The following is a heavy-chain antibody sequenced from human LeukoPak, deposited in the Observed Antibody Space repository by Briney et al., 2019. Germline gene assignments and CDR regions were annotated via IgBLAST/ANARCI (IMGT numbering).Heavy chain of an antibody. CDR2: ISYDGSNK. J-gene: IGHJ4*02. CDR3: AREVVLRCLEDQGPFDY. Sequence: GGSLRLSCAASGFTFSSYAMHWVRQAPGKGLEWVAVISYDGSNKYYADSVKGRFTISRDNSKNTLYLQMNSLRAEDTAVYYCAREVVLRCLEDQGPFDYWGQGTLVTVSS. CDR1: GFTFSSYA. D-gene: IGHD3-3*01. V-gene: IGHV3-30*04.